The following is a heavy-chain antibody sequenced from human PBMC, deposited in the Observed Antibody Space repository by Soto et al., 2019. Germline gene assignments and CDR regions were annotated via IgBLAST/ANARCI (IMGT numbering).Heavy chain of an antibody. V-gene: IGHV4-59*01. CDR1: GGSISTYY. Sequence: QVQLQESGPGLVKPSETLSLTCTVSGGSISTYYWSWIRQPPGKGLEWIGYIYYSGSTNYNPSLKSRVXXXVXTSKNQFSLKLSSVTAADTAVYSCARANYDFLTGYYPDYFDYWGQGTRVTVSS. J-gene: IGHJ4*02. CDR2: IYYSGST. D-gene: IGHD3-9*01. CDR3: ARANYDFLTGYYPDYFDY.